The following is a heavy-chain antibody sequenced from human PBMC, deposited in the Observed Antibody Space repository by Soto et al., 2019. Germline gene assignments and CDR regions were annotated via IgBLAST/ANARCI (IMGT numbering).Heavy chain of an antibody. V-gene: IGHV2-5*02. CDR1: GFSLSTGGLG. CDR3: AHRNVEVVAESTNTFDY. Sequence: QITLKESGPTLVKPTQTLTLTCTFSGFSLSTGGLGVDWIRQPPGKALEWLALIYWDADKRYTPSLQNRLTITKTSYNQVDITMTNMAPVDTATYYCAHRNVEVVAESTNTFDYGGQGTLVTVSS. CDR2: IYWDADK. J-gene: IGHJ4*02. D-gene: IGHD2-15*01.